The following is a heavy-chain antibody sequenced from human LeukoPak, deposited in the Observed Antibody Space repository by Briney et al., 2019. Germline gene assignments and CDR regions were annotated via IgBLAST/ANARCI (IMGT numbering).Heavy chain of an antibody. J-gene: IGHJ6*02. D-gene: IGHD3-10*01. CDR2: ISYDGSNK. CDR1: GFTFSSYG. CDR3: AKVITMVRGVIPRTDAYYYYGMDV. Sequence: QPGRSLRLSCAASGFTFSSYGMHWVRQAPGKGLEWVAVISYDGSNKYYADSVKGRFTISRGNSKNTLYLQMNSLRAEDTAVYYCAKVITMVRGVIPRTDAYYYYGMDVWGQGTTVTVSS. V-gene: IGHV3-30*18.